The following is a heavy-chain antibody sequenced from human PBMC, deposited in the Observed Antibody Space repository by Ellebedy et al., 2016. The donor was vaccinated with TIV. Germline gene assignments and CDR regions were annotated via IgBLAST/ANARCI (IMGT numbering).Heavy chain of an antibody. V-gene: IGHV1-8*01. Sequence: ASVKVSXXASGYTFTSYDINWVRQATGQGLEWMGWMNPNNGNTGFAQKFQGRVTMTEDTSTDTAYMELSSLRSEDTAVYYCATSTGWTNFDYWGQGTLVTVSS. CDR1: GYTFTSYD. CDR3: ATSTGWTNFDY. J-gene: IGHJ4*02. D-gene: IGHD4-17*01. CDR2: MNPNNGNT.